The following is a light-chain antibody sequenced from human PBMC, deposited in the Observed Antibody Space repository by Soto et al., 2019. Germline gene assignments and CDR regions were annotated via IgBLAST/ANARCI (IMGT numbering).Light chain of an antibody. Sequence: DIPMTQSPSSLSASVGDTVTITCRASQSISSYLNWYQHQPGKAPKLLIYAASSLQSGVPSRFSGSGSGTEFTRTISTLHPEDCATYYCQQSYSTPVIFGQGTKLEI. CDR1: QSISSY. V-gene: IGKV1-39*01. J-gene: IGKJ2*01. CDR3: QQSYSTPVI. CDR2: AAS.